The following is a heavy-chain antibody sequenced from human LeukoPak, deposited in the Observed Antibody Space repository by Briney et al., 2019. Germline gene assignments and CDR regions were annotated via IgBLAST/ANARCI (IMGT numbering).Heavy chain of an antibody. D-gene: IGHD2-15*01. CDR3: ARRGSGRHFDF. CDR1: GFTFSDYY. J-gene: IGHJ4*02. CDR2: ISGGSSTI. Sequence: GGSLRLSCAASGFTFSDYYMSWIRQAPGKGLEWVSYISGGSSTIYYADSLKGRFTVSRDNAKNSLYLLMNSLRAEDTAVYYCARRGSGRHFDFWGQGALVTVSS. V-gene: IGHV3-11*01.